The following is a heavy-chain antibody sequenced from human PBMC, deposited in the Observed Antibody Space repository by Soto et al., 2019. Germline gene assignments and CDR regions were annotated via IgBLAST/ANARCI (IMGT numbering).Heavy chain of an antibody. CDR1: GYAFPHYV. J-gene: IGHJ4*02. Sequence: GAAVKVSCKTAGYAFPHYVINWGRQAPGHGLEGMGCSTHTCNTNYAQNFHVRVVFTTDTSTSTAYMEVTSPTYDDTAVYYCARSGEHPLDYWGQGTLVTVSA. D-gene: IGHD1-26*01. V-gene: IGHV1-18*01. CDR2: STHTCNT. CDR3: ARSGEHPLDY.